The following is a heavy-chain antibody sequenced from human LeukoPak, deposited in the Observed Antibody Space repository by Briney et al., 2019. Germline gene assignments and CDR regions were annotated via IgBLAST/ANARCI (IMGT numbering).Heavy chain of an antibody. J-gene: IGHJ4*02. CDR2: IQYDGSKK. CDR3: ARGPSGYHNT. CDR1: GFTFSSNG. V-gene: IGHV3-30*02. Sequence: GGSLRLSCVASGFTFSSNGMHWVRQAPGKGLEWVTFIQYDGSKKYYADSVKGRFTISRDNSKNTLYLEMNSLRTEDTAVYYCARGPSGYHNTGGQGTLVTVSS. D-gene: IGHD5-12*01.